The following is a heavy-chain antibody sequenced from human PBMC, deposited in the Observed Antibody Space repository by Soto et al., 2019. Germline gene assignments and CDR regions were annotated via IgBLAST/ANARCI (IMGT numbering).Heavy chain of an antibody. CDR2: LTSKIDGGTT. J-gene: IGHJ4*02. Sequence: PGGSLRLSCAASGFTFSNARMSWVRQAPGKGLEWVGRLTSKIDGGTTDYAAPVKGRFTISRDDSKNTLYLQMNSLKSEDTAVYFCTTDHRCSGGTCFPWGDNWGRGTLVTVSS. D-gene: IGHD2-15*01. CDR1: GFTFSNAR. CDR3: TTDHRCSGGTCFPWGDN. V-gene: IGHV3-15*01.